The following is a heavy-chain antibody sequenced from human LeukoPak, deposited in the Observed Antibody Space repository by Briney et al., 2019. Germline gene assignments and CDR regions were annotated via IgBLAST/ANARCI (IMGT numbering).Heavy chain of an antibody. J-gene: IGHJ4*02. CDR3: AKTSRRNSAYDSPFDS. CDR1: GFTFSTYA. Sequence: GGSLRLSRVVSGFTFSTYAMSWVRPAPGKGLEWVSAVRGSGSDTYYADSVKGRFTISRDNSKNTLYLQMNSLRAEDTAIYYCAKTSRRNSAYDSPFDSWGQGTLVTVSS. CDR2: VRGSGSDT. V-gene: IGHV3-23*01. D-gene: IGHD5-12*01.